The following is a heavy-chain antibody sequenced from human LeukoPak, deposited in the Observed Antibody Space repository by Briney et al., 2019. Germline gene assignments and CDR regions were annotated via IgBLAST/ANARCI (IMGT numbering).Heavy chain of an antibody. J-gene: IGHJ4*02. V-gene: IGHV3-23*01. CDR2: ISASGDST. CDR3: ARPYSSSWYGVFDY. Sequence: GGSLRLSCAASGFTFSKYAMSWVRQAPGKGLEWVSGISASGDSTYYADSVKGRITISRDNSKNTLYLQMNSLRAEDTAVYYCARPYSSSWYGVFDYWGQGTLVTVSS. D-gene: IGHD6-13*01. CDR1: GFTFSKYA.